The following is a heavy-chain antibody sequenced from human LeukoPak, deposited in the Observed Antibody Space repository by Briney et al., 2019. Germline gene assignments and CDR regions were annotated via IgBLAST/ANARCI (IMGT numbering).Heavy chain of an antibody. Sequence: SETLSLTCTVSGGSTSTYHWSWIRQPAGKGLEWIGHIYTSGSTNYNPSLESRVAMSVDMSKNQFSLKLNSVTAADTAVYYCARGAVSTTSYNWFDPWGQGTLVTVSS. J-gene: IGHJ5*02. CDR3: ARGAVSTTSYNWFDP. CDR1: GGSTSTYH. D-gene: IGHD2-2*01. V-gene: IGHV4-4*07. CDR2: IYTSGST.